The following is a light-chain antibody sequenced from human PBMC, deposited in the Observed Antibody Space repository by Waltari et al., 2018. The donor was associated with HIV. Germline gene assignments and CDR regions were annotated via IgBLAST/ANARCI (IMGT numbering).Light chain of an antibody. Sequence: QVVLTQSPSASASLGASVKLTCTLRSGHSHSAIAWHQLQQGKGPRYLMKLNSDGSHTKGDGIPDRFSGSSSGAERYLTISSLQSEDEADYYCQTWGTGIRVFGGGTKLTVL. CDR3: QTWGTGIRV. J-gene: IGLJ3*02. V-gene: IGLV4-69*01. CDR1: SGHSHSA. CDR2: LNSDGSH.